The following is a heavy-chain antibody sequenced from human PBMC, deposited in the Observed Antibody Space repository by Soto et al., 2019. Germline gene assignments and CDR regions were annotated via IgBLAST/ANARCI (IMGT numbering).Heavy chain of an antibody. CDR2: IRSKAYGGTT. V-gene: IGHV3-49*03. CDR3: TSTGYSSGWYGDY. CDR1: GFTFGDYA. D-gene: IGHD6-19*01. Sequence: HPGGSLRLSCTASGFTFGDYAMSWFRQAPGKGLEWVGFIRSKAYGGTTEYAASVKGRFTISRDDSKSIAYLQMNSLKTEDTAVYYCTSTGYSSGWYGDYWGQGTLVTVSS. J-gene: IGHJ4*02.